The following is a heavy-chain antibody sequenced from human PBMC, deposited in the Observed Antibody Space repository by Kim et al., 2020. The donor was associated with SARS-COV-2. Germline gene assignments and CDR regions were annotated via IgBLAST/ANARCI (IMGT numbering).Heavy chain of an antibody. CDR1: GGSFSGYY. V-gene: IGHV4-34*03. CDR3: SSGVYSIIFDS. D-gene: IGHD6-25*01. J-gene: IGHJ4*02. CDR2: INHSGST. Sequence: SETLSLTCAVYGGSFSGYYWSWIRQPPGKGLEWIGEINHSGSTNYNPSLQSRVSISLDMSNNQFSLHLSSVTAADTAVYYCSSGVYSIIFDSWGRGTRVTVSS.